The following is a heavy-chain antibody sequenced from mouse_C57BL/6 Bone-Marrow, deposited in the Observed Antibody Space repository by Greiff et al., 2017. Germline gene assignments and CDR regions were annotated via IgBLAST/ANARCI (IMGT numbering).Heavy chain of an antibody. CDR1: GFNIKDDY. V-gene: IGHV14-4*01. CDR2: IDPENGDT. Sequence: VQLKESGAELVRPGASVKLSCTASGFNIKDDYMHWVKQRPEQGLEWIGWIDPENGDTEYASKFQGKATITADTSSNTAYLQLSSLTSEDTAVYYCTTGVYYAMDYWGQGTSVTVSS. J-gene: IGHJ4*01. CDR3: TTGVYYAMDY.